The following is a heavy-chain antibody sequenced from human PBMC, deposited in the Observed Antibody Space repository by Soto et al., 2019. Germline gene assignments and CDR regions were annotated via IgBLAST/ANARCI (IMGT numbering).Heavy chain of an antibody. CDR1: GDSFSSYA. Sequence: QVQLVQSGAEVKKPGSSVKVSCKASGDSFSSYAISWGRQAPGQGLDWMGGIIPIFGTANYAQKFQGRVTITADESTSTAYMDLSSLRSEHTAVYYCARRVVPAANEEYYFDYWGQGTLVTVSS. D-gene: IGHD2-2*01. J-gene: IGHJ4*02. CDR2: IIPIFGTA. V-gene: IGHV1-69*01. CDR3: ARRVVPAANEEYYFDY.